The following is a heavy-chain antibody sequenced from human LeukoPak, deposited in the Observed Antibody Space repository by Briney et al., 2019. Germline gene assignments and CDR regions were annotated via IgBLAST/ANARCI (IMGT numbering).Heavy chain of an antibody. CDR2: IYYSGST. CDR3: AGAEMTRSRAFDI. D-gene: IGHD5-24*01. V-gene: IGHV4-31*03. CDR1: GGSISSGGYY. J-gene: IGHJ3*02. Sequence: SETLSLTCTVSGGSISSGGYYWSWIRQHPGKGLEWIGYIYYSGSTYYSPSLKSRVTISVDTSKNQFSLKLSSVTAADTAVYYCAGAEMTRSRAFDIWGQGTMVTVSS.